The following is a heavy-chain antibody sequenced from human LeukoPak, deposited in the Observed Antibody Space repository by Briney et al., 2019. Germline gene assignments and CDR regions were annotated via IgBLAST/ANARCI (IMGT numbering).Heavy chain of an antibody. V-gene: IGHV3-33*06. J-gene: IGHJ6*03. CDR2: IWHGGSVE. CDR1: GFMFSRLG. CDR3: AKEGDQFRGYLDA. D-gene: IGHD3-16*01. Sequence: PGGSLRLSCTASGFMFSRLGMQWVRQAPGEGLEWGEMIWHGGSVEKYEDTVKRRFTISRDNSQNTLYLQMNSLRDDDTAEYYCAKEGDQFRGYLDAWGKGTTVSVSS.